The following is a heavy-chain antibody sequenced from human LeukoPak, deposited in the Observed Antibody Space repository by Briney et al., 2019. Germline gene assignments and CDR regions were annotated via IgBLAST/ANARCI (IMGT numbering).Heavy chain of an antibody. CDR1: GFTFENYW. J-gene: IGHJ4*02. D-gene: IGHD1-26*01. Sequence: GGSLRLSCAASGFTFENYWKIWVRQAPGKGLEWVAHIKEGGSEKYYADSVKGRFTISRDNAKNSLYLEMNGLRVEDTAVYYCARGGSRGSLDNWGQGALVTVSS. V-gene: IGHV3-7*04. CDR2: IKEGGSEK. CDR3: ARGGSRGSLDN.